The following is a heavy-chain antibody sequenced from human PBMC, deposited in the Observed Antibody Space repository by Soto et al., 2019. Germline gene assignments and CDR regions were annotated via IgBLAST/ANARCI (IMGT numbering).Heavy chain of an antibody. CDR2: INHSGST. CDR3: ARHVYSSCYWNF. J-gene: IGHJ4*02. V-gene: IGHV4-34*01. D-gene: IGHD2-15*01. CDR1: GGSFSGYY. Sequence: SETLSLTCAVYGGSFSGYYWSWIRQPPGKGLEWIGEINHSGSTNYNPSLKSRVTISVDTSKSQFSLKLTSVTAADTAVYYCARHVYSSCYWNFWGQGTLVTVSS.